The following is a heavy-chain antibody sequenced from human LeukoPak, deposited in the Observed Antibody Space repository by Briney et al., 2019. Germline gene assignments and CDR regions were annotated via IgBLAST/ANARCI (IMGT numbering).Heavy chain of an antibody. CDR3: ARVVDQLLYWFDP. D-gene: IGHD2-2*01. V-gene: IGHV5-51*01. J-gene: IGHJ5*02. CDR1: GYSFTSYW. CDR2: IYPGDSDT. Sequence: GESLKISCKGSGYSFTSYWIGRVRQMPGKGLEWMGSIYPGDSDTRYSPSFQGQVTISADKSISTAYLQWSSLKASDTAMYYCARVVDQLLYWFDPWGQGTLVTVSS.